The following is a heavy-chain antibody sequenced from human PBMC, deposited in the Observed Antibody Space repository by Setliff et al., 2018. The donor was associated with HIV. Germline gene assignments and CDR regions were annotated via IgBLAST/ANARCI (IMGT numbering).Heavy chain of an antibody. CDR1: GYTFTGYY. J-gene: IGHJ6*03. CDR3: ARGSTAVNYYYYYIDV. CDR2: INPNSGDT. Sequence: AASVKVSCKASGYTFTGYYMHWVRQAPGQGLEWMGRINPNSGDTNYAQKFKGRVTMTRDTSISTAYMEVTRLRSDDTAVYYCARGSTAVNYYYYYIDVWGKGTTVTVSS. V-gene: IGHV1-2*06. D-gene: IGHD2-2*01.